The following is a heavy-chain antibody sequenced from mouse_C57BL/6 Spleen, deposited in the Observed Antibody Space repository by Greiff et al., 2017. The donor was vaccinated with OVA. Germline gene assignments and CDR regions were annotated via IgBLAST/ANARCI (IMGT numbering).Heavy chain of an antibody. CDR3: ARGGDDWFAY. CDR1: GYTFTSYW. Sequence: VQLQQSGAELVRPGSSVKLSCKASGYTFTSYWMDWVKQRPGQGLEWIGNIYPSDSETHYNQKFKDKATLTVDKSSSTAYMQLSSLTSEDSAVYYCARGGDDWFAYWGQGTLVTVSA. V-gene: IGHV1-61*01. J-gene: IGHJ3*01. CDR2: IYPSDSET.